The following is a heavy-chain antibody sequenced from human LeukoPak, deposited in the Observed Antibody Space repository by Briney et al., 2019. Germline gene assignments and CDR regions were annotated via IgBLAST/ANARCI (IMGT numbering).Heavy chain of an antibody. D-gene: IGHD6-13*01. J-gene: IGHJ4*02. CDR3: AMALASAPGY. Sequence: PSETLSLTCTVSGYSISSGYYWGWIRPPPGKGLEWIGNMYHSGSVYYNPSLNSRVAISVDTSQNQFSLNLTSVTAADTAVYYCAMALASAPGYWGQGTLVTVSS. CDR1: GYSISSGYY. V-gene: IGHV4-38-2*02. CDR2: MYHSGSV.